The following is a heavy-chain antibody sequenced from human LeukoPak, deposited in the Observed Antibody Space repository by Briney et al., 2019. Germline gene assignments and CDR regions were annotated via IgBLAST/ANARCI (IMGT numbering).Heavy chain of an antibody. CDR3: ARGPNYAFWSGSYYYYMDV. CDR2: INPNSGNT. Sequence: ASVKVSCKASGYTFTSYDINWVRQATGQGLEWMGWINPNSGNTGYAQKFQGRVTMTRSTSINTAYMELSSLRSEDTAVYYCARGPNYAFWSGSYYYYMDVWGKGTTVTVSS. J-gene: IGHJ6*03. V-gene: IGHV1-8*01. D-gene: IGHD3-3*01. CDR1: GYTFTSYD.